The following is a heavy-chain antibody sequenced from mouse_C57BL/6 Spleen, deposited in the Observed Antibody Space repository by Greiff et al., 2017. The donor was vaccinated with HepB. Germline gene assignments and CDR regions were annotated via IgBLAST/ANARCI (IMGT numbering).Heavy chain of an antibody. Sequence: QVQLQQSGAELVKPGASVKLSCKASGYTFTSYWMQWVKQRPGQGLEWIGEIDPSDSYTNYNQKFKGKATLTVDTSSSTAYMQLSSLTSEDSAVYYCALFITTVVATPAYWGQGTLVTVSA. V-gene: IGHV1-50*01. J-gene: IGHJ3*01. CDR3: ALFITTVVATPAY. CDR1: GYTFTSYW. CDR2: IDPSDSYT. D-gene: IGHD1-1*01.